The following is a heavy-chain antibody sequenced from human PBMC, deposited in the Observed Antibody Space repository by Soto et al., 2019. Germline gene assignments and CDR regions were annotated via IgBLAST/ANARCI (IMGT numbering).Heavy chain of an antibody. CDR1: GYTFTGYY. V-gene: IGHV1-2*02. D-gene: IGHD3-3*01. Sequence: ASVKVSCKASGYTFTGYYMHWVRQAPGQGLEWMGWINPNSGGTNYAQKFQGRVTMTRDASISTAYMELSRLRSDDTAVYYCAREDGVVTGYGMDVWGQGTTVTVSS. J-gene: IGHJ6*02. CDR3: AREDGVVTGYGMDV. CDR2: INPNSGGT.